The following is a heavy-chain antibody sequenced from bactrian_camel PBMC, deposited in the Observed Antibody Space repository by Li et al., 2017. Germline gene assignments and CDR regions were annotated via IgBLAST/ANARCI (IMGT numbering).Heavy chain of an antibody. CDR3: TKVRWQLVT. CDR2: LYTDGIT. Sequence: VQLVESGGGLVQPGGSLTLSCAASGFTFGDFYMSWVRLAPGKGLEWVSNLYTDGITHYADSVKGRFTISTDNAKNTVYLQMNSLKTEDMCIDHCTKVRWQLVTRGQGTQVTVS. V-gene: IGHV3S10*01. J-gene: IGHJ4*01. D-gene: IGHD2*01. CDR1: GFTFGDFY.